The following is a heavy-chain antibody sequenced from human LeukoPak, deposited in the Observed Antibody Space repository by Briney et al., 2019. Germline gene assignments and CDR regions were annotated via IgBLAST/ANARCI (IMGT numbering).Heavy chain of an antibody. J-gene: IGHJ4*02. CDR3: ATLNRPYSSGWYPIIN. CDR1: GGSFSGYY. V-gene: IGHV4-34*01. CDR2: INHSGST. D-gene: IGHD6-19*01. Sequence: SETLSLTCAVYGGSFSGYYWSWIRQPPGKGLEWIGEINHSGSTNYNPSLKSRVTISVDTSKNQFSLKLGSVTAADTAVYYCATLNRPYSSGWYPIINWGQGTLVTVSS.